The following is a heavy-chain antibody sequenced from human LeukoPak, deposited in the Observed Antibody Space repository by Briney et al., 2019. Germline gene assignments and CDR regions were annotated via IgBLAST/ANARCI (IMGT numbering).Heavy chain of an antibody. CDR2: IIDDGSST. CDR1: GFTFNRNV. D-gene: IGHD6-19*01. Sequence: GSLRLSCAASGFTFNRNVMSWVRQAPGKGLEWVSAIIDDGSSTYYADSVKGRFSISRDNSKNTVYLQMNSLRAEDTAIYYCAKPHDSGWWMFDYWGQGTLVSVSS. V-gene: IGHV3-23*01. CDR3: AKPHDSGWWMFDY. J-gene: IGHJ4*02.